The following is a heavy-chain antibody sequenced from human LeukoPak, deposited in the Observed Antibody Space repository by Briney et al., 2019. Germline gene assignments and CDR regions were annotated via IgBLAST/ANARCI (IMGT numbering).Heavy chain of an antibody. J-gene: IGHJ5*02. V-gene: IGHV4-61*02. Sequence: SQTLSLTCTVSGGSISSGSYYWSWIRQPAGKGLEWIGRIYTSGSTNYNPSLKSRVTISVDTSKNQFSLKLSSVTAADTAVYYCARDQDGWFDPWGQGTLVTVSS. D-gene: IGHD2-15*01. CDR2: IYTSGST. CDR1: GGSISSGSYY. CDR3: ARDQDGWFDP.